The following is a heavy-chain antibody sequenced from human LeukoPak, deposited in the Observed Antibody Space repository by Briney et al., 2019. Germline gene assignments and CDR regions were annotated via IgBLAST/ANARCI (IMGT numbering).Heavy chain of an antibody. V-gene: IGHV3-7*01. CDR3: AREGLIVAGNGPYFDY. D-gene: IGHD6-19*01. CDR1: GFTFSFYW. Sequence: QTGGSLRLSCAASGFTFSFYWMSWVRQAPGKGLERVANIKQDGSEKYYVDSVRGRFIISRDNAKNSLYLQMNSLRAEDTAVYYCAREGLIVAGNGPYFDYWGQGTLVTVSS. J-gene: IGHJ4*02. CDR2: IKQDGSEK.